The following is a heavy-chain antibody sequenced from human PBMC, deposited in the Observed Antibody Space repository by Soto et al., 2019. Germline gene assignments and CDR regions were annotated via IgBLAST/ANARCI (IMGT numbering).Heavy chain of an antibody. D-gene: IGHD3-22*01. CDR2: IYSGGST. CDR1: GFTVSSNY. V-gene: IGHV3-53*01. Sequence: EVQLVESGGGLIQPGGSLRLSCAASGFTVSSNYMSWVRQAPGKGLEWVSVIYSGGSTYYADSVKGRFTISRDNSKNTLYLQMNSLRAEDTAVYYCARNYDSTAGGAFDIWGQGTIVTVSS. J-gene: IGHJ3*02. CDR3: ARNYDSTAGGAFDI.